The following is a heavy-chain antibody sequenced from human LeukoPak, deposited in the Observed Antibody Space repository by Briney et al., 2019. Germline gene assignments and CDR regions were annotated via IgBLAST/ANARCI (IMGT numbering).Heavy chain of an antibody. J-gene: IGHJ4*02. Sequence: SETLSLTCTVSGYSISSGYYWGWIRQPPGKLLELIGSIYHSGSTYYNPSLKSRVTISVDTSKNQFSLKLNSVTAADTAVYYCARSPVHCSTNTCFGFYFDYWGQGTLVTVSS. V-gene: IGHV4-38-2*02. D-gene: IGHD2-2*01. CDR2: IYHSGST. CDR1: GYSISSGYY. CDR3: ARSPVHCSTNTCFGFYFDY.